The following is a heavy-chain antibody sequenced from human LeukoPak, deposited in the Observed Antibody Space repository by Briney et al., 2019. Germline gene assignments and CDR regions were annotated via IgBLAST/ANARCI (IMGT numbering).Heavy chain of an antibody. J-gene: IGHJ4*02. CDR3: ARGLSIAAAGSFDY. CDR1: GYTFTSYD. D-gene: IGHD6-13*01. V-gene: IGHV1-8*03. Sequence: ASVKVSCKASGYTFTSYDINWVRQATGQGLEWMGWMNPNSGNTGYAQKLQGRVTITRNTSISTAYMELSSLRSEDTAVYYCARGLSIAAAGSFDYWGQGTLVTVSS. CDR2: MNPNSGNT.